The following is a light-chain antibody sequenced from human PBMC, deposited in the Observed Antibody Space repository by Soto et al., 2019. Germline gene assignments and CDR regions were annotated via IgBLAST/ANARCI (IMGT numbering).Light chain of an antibody. CDR1: QSVSSS. J-gene: IGKJ5*01. Sequence: EIVLRQSPATLSLSPGERATLSFRASQSVSSSLAWYQQNPGQAPRLLIYDASNRATGIPARFSGSGSGTDFTLTTSSPEPEDFAVYYCQQRSDWPPITFGQGTRLEIK. CDR2: DAS. V-gene: IGKV3-11*01. CDR3: QQRSDWPPIT.